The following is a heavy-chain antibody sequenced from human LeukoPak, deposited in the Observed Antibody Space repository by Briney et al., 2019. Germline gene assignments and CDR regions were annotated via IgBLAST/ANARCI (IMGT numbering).Heavy chain of an antibody. CDR3: AKDSGTQPFDP. J-gene: IGHJ5*02. V-gene: IGHV3-33*06. D-gene: IGHD6-13*01. CDR1: GFTFSSYG. Sequence: GGSLRLSCAASGFTFSSYGMHWVRQAPGKGLEWVAVIWYDGSNKYYADSVKGRFAISRDDSKNTLYLQMNSLRAEDTAVYYCAKDSGTQPFDPWGQGTLVTVSS. CDR2: IWYDGSNK.